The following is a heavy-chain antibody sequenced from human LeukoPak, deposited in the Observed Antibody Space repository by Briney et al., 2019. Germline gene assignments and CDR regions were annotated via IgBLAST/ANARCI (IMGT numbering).Heavy chain of an antibody. CDR3: ARGVYYFDY. Sequence: GGSLRLSCVASGFTFSSSWMAWVRQAPGKGLEWVANIKEDGGEKYCVDSVKGRFTISRDNAKNSLFLQMMSLRAEDTAVYYCARGVYYFDYWGQEPWSPSPQ. D-gene: IGHD3-16*01. CDR1: GFTFSSSW. J-gene: IGHJ4*01. V-gene: IGHV3-7*03. CDR2: IKEDGGEK.